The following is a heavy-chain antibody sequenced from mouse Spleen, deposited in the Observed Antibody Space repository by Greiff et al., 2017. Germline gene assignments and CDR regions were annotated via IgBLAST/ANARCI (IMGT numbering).Heavy chain of an antibody. Sequence: LVESGASVKMSCKASGYTFTDYYMNWVKQSHGKSLEWIGVINPYNGGTSYNQKFKGKATLTVDKSSSTAYMELNSLTSEDSAVYYCARGGTVGYAMDYWGQGTSVTVSS. CDR3: ARGGTVGYAMDY. CDR1: GYTFTDYY. CDR2: INPYNGGT. V-gene: IGHV1-19*01. D-gene: IGHD1-1*01. J-gene: IGHJ4*01.